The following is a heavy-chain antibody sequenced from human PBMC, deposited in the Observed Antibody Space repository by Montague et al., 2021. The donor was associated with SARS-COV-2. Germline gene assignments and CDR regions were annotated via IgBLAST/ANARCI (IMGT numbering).Heavy chain of an antibody. J-gene: IGHJ4*02. CDR1: GGSISSYY. CDR3: ARDTEGYISSWYHDY. CDR2: IYYSGST. D-gene: IGHD6-13*01. Sequence: SETLSLTRTVSGGSISSYYWSWIRQPPGKGLEWIGYIYYSGSTNYNPSLKSRVTISVDTSKNQFSLKLSPVTAADTAVYYCARDTEGYISSWYHDYWGQGTLVTVSS. V-gene: IGHV4-59*01.